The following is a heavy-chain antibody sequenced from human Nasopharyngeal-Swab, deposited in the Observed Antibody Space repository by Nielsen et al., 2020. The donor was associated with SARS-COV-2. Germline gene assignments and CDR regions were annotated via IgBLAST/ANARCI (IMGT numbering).Heavy chain of an antibody. CDR2: IRSKAYGGTT. CDR1: GFTFGDYA. CDR3: TTFYCGGDCYSRDY. V-gene: IGHV3-49*03. J-gene: IGHJ4*02. Sequence: GGSLRLSCTASGFTFGDYAMSWFRQAPGKGLEWVGFIRSKAYGGTTEYAASVKGRFTISRDDSKSIAYLQMNSLKTEDTAVYYCTTFYCGGDCYSRDYWGQGTLVTVSS. D-gene: IGHD2-21*02.